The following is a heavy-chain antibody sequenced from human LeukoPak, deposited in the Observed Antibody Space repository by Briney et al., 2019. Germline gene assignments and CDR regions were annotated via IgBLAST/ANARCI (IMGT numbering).Heavy chain of an antibody. CDR1: GVSISSYY. V-gene: IGHV4-59*01. D-gene: IGHD6-13*01. Sequence: KPSETLSLTCTVSGVSISSYYWSWIRQPPGKGLEWIGYIYYSGSTNYNPSLKSRVTISVDTSKNQFSLKLSSVTAADTAVYYCARGIAAATHYWGQGTLVTVSS. CDR3: ARGIAAATHY. J-gene: IGHJ4*02. CDR2: IYYSGST.